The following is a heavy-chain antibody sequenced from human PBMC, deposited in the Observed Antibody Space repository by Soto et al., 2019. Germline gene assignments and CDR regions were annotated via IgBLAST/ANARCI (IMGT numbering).Heavy chain of an antibody. Sequence: GGSLRLSCAGSGFTFSSYVMGWVRQAPGKGLEWVSSISGSGVTPYYADSVKGRFTISRDNSKNTVYLQMNSLRAQDTAVYYCAKGPLGQFDDWGQGTLVTVSS. CDR2: ISGSGVTP. J-gene: IGHJ4*02. V-gene: IGHV3-23*01. CDR3: AKGPLGQFDD. D-gene: IGHD3-3*01. CDR1: GFTFSSYV.